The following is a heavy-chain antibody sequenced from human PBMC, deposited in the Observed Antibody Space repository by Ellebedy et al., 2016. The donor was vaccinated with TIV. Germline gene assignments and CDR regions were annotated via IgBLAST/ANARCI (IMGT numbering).Heavy chain of an antibody. CDR2: IDPSDSYT. J-gene: IGHJ2*01. CDR3: ARSDDIVATTNYWYFDL. V-gene: IGHV5-10-1*01. CDR1: GYSFTSYW. D-gene: IGHD5-12*01. Sequence: GESLKISCKGSGYSFTSYWISWVRQMPGKGLEWMGRIDPSDSYTNYSPSFQGHVTISADKSISTAYLQWSSLKASDTAMYYCARSDDIVATTNYWYFDLWGRGTLVTVSS.